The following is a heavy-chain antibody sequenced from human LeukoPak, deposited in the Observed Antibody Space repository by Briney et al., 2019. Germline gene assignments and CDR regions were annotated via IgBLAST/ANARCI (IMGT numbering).Heavy chain of an antibody. V-gene: IGHV4-34*01. D-gene: IGHD5-12*01. J-gene: IGHJ4*02. CDR2: MNHSGST. CDR1: VGYFSGYD. CDR3: ARIRRDGYNLAAYWGPLDY. Sequence: PSETVYLTCAVYVGYFSGYDCSWIRHPPGKGLEWIAAMNHSGSTNYNPSLKSRVTISVDTSKNQFSLKLSSVTAADTAVYYCARIRRDGYNLAAYWGPLDYWGQGTLVTVSS.